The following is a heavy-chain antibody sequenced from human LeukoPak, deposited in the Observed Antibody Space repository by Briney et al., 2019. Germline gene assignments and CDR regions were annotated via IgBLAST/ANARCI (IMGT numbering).Heavy chain of an antibody. CDR1: GGSISSSSYY. J-gene: IGHJ5*02. D-gene: IGHD6-13*01. CDR2: IYYSGST. CDR3: ARHVAAAGGVNWFDP. V-gene: IGHV4-39*01. Sequence: SETLSLTCTVSGGSISSSSYYWGWIRQPPGKGLEWIGSIYYSGSTYYNPSLKSRVTISVDTSKSQFSLKLSSVTAADTAVYYCARHVAAAGGVNWFDPWGQGTLVTVSS.